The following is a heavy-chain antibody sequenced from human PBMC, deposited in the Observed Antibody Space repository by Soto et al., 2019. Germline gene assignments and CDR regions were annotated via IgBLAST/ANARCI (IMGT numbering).Heavy chain of an antibody. V-gene: IGHV3-30*18. CDR2: ISSDGSEE. CDR1: GFIFSSYG. CDR3: AKRLGNDVFDV. Sequence: QVRLVESGGGEVQPGGSLRLSCTASGFIFSSYGMHWVRQAPGKGPVWVAFISSDGSEEYYTDSVKGRFSISRVASKNKLYLQMNSLRVEDTAVYYCAKRLGNDVFDVWGQGTMVTVSS. J-gene: IGHJ3*01. D-gene: IGHD7-27*01.